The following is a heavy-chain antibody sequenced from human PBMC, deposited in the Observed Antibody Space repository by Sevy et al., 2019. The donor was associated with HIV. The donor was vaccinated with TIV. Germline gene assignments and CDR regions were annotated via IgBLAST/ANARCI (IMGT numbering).Heavy chain of an antibody. V-gene: IGHV3-30-3*02. D-gene: IGHD3-10*01. J-gene: IGHJ4*02. CDR2: LLYDDSDE. Sequence: GGSLRLSCAASGFIFSTSPMHWVRQAPGKGLECVAILLYDDSDENYADSVKGRFTISRDNSKNTPYLQMNSLRTEDTAVYYCAKDDLGSIDYWGQGTLVTVSS. CDR1: GFIFSTSP. CDR3: AKDDLGSIDY.